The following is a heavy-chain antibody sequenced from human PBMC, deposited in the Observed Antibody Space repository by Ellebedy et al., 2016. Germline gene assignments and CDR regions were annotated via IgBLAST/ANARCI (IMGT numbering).Heavy chain of an antibody. V-gene: IGHV1-8*02. J-gene: IGHJ4*02. D-gene: IGHD2-2*01. CDR2: MNPNSGNT. CDR1: GYTFTGYY. Sequence: ASVKVSCXASGYTFTGYYMHWVRQAPGQGLEWMGWMNPNSGNTGYAQKFQGRVTMTRNTSISTAYMELSSLRSEDTAVYYCARSPSVVPAADWGQGTLVTVSS. CDR3: ARSPSVVPAAD.